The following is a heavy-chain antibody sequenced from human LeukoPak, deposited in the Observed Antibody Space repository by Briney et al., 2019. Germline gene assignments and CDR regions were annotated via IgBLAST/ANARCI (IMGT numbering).Heavy chain of an antibody. CDR3: ARDIYCSGGSCHGNWFDP. J-gene: IGHJ5*02. Sequence: TSETLSLTCAVSGYSISSGYYWGWIRQPPGKGLEWIGSIYHSGSTYHNPSLKSRVTISVDTSKNQFSLKLSSVTAADTAVYYCARDIYCSGGSCHGNWFDPWGQGTLVTVSS. CDR2: IYHSGST. V-gene: IGHV4-38-2*02. D-gene: IGHD2-15*01. CDR1: GYSISSGYY.